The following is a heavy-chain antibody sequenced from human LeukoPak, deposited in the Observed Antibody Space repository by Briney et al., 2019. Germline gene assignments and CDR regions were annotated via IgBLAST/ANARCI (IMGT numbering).Heavy chain of an antibody. CDR2: ISYDGSNK. Sequence: GRSLRLSCAASGFTFSSYGMHWVRQAPGKGLEWVAVISYDGSNKYYADSVKGRFTISRDNSKNTLYLQMNSLRAEDTAVYYCAREEKVYDFWSGYQPSYYYYYGMDVWGQGTTVTVSS. CDR3: AREEKVYDFWSGYQPSYYYYYGMDV. CDR1: GFTFSSYG. D-gene: IGHD3/OR15-3a*01. V-gene: IGHV3-30*03. J-gene: IGHJ6*02.